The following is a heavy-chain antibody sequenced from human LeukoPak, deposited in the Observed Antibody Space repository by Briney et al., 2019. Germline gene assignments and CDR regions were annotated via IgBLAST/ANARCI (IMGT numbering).Heavy chain of an antibody. CDR1: GGSFSGYY. V-gene: IGHV4-34*01. Sequence: TSETLSLTFAFYGGSFSGYYWSWIRQPPGNWLEWIGEINHSGSIHYNPSLKGRVTISVDTSKNQFSLKLSSVTAADTFFFQAEDGIRYFDWLLYTYFDYWGQGTLVTVSS. J-gene: IGHJ4*02. CDR3: EDGIRYFDWLLYTYFDY. CDR2: INHSGSI. D-gene: IGHD3-9*01.